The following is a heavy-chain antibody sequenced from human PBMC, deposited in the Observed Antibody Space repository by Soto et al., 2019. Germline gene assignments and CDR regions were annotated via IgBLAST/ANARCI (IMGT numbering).Heavy chain of an antibody. CDR1: GYTFTNYP. Sequence: VASVKVSCKASGYTFTNYPIQWVRQAPGQRLEWMGWINGGNDDSKYSQRFQGRVTITRDTSASTVYMELSSLRSEDTAVYYCARLIGLPYWGQGTLVTVSS. CDR3: ARLIGLPY. CDR2: INGGNDDS. D-gene: IGHD5-12*01. V-gene: IGHV1-3*01. J-gene: IGHJ4*02.